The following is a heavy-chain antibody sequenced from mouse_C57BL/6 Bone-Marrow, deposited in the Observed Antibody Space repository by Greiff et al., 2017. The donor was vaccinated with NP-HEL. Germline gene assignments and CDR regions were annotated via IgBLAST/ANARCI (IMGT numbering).Heavy chain of an antibody. J-gene: IGHJ2*01. Sequence: DVKLVESGGGLVKPGGSLKLSCAASGFTFSSYTMSWVRQTPEKRLEWVATISGGGGNTYYPDSVKGRFTISRDNAKNTLYLQMSRLRSEDTALYYCARHDTTVVADYWGQGTTLTVSS. CDR3: ARHDTTVVADY. CDR1: GFTFSSYT. D-gene: IGHD1-1*01. CDR2: ISGGGGNT. V-gene: IGHV5-9*01.